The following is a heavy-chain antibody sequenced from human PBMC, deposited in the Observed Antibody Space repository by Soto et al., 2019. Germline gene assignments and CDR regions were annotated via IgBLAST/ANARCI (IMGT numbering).Heavy chain of an antibody. D-gene: IGHD4-17*01. Sequence: GESLKISCKASGYIFTLYWIGWVHQMPGKGLEWMGIIYPGDSDTRYSPSFQGQVTISADKSISTASLQWSSLKASDTAVYYCARQSPTPGYYYFSYGMDVWGQGTTVTVSS. CDR1: GYIFTLYW. V-gene: IGHV5-51*07. CDR3: ARQSPTPGYYYFSYGMDV. CDR2: IYPGDSDT. J-gene: IGHJ6*02.